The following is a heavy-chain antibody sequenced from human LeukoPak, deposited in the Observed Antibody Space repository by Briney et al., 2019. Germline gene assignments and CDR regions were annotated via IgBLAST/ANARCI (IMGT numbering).Heavy chain of an antibody. V-gene: IGHV1-2*06. D-gene: IGHD4-11*01. Sequence: GASVKVSCKASGYTFTGYYMHLVRQAPGQGLEWMGRINPNSGGTNYAQKFQGRVTMTRDTSISTAYMELSRLRSDDTAVYYCARDRRTVTKGNYYYYMDVWGKGTTVTVSS. CDR2: INPNSGGT. J-gene: IGHJ6*03. CDR1: GYTFTGYY. CDR3: ARDRRTVTKGNYYYYMDV.